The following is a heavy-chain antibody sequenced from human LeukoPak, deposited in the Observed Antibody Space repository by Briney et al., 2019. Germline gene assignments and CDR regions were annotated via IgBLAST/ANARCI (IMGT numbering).Heavy chain of an antibody. V-gene: IGHV3-48*03. CDR1: GFTFSNYE. J-gene: IGHJ3*02. CDR3: ARAYYGAVPFDI. Sequence: GGSLRLSCAASGFTFSNYEMNWVRQAPGKGLEWVSYISSSGSTIYYADSVKGRFTISRDNAKNSLYPQMNSLRAEDTAVYYCARAYYGAVPFDIWGQGTMVTVSS. D-gene: IGHD4-17*01. CDR2: ISSSGSTI.